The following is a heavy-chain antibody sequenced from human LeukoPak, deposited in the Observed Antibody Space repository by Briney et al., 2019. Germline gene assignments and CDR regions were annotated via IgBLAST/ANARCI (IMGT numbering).Heavy chain of an antibody. V-gene: IGHV3-43*02. CDR1: GFAFDDYA. Sequence: PGGSLRLSCAASGFAFDDYAMHWVRQAPGKGLEWVSLISGDGGSTYYADSVKGRFTISRDNSKNSLYLQMNSLGTEDTALYYCAKDIDTAMVTRFDYWGQGTLVTVSS. CDR2: ISGDGGST. CDR3: AKDIDTAMVTRFDY. J-gene: IGHJ4*02. D-gene: IGHD5-18*01.